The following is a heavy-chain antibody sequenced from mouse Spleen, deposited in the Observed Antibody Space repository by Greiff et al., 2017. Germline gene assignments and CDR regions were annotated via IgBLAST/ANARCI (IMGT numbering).Heavy chain of an antibody. J-gene: IGHJ3*01. V-gene: IGHV1-72*01. CDR3: AREKGLDYYGSNPWFAY. CDR1: GYTFTSYW. D-gene: IGHD1-1*01. Sequence: QVQLKQPGAELVKPGASVKLSCKASGYTFTSYWMHWVKQRPGRGLEWIGRIDPNSGGTKYNEKFKSKATLTVDKPSSTAYMQLSSLTSEDSAVYYCAREKGLDYYGSNPWFAYWGQGTLVTVSA. CDR2: IDPNSGGT.